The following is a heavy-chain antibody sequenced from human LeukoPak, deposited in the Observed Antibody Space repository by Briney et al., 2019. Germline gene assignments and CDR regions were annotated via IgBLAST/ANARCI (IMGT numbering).Heavy chain of an antibody. J-gene: IGHJ5*02. Sequence: SETLSLTCAVYGGSFSGYYWSWIRQPPGKGLEWIGEINHSGSTNYNPSLKSRVTISVDTSKNQFSLKLSSVTAADTAVYYCARRRDMIAVVITSSWFDPWGQGTLVTVSS. CDR3: ARRRDMIAVVITSSWFDP. CDR2: INHSGST. D-gene: IGHD3-22*01. CDR1: GGSFSGYY. V-gene: IGHV4-34*01.